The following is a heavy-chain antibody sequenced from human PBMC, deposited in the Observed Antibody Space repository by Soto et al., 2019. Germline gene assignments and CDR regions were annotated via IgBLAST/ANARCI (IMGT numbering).Heavy chain of an antibody. CDR2: IYYSGST. CDR3: ARGRGLDP. Sequence: TLSLTCTFSDGSISSGYYYWSWIRQPPGKGLEWIGYIYYSGSTYYNPSLRSRVTISVDTSKNQFSLKLSSVTAADTAVYYCARGRGLDPWGQGTLVTVSS. J-gene: IGHJ5*02. CDR1: DGSISSGYYY. V-gene: IGHV4-30-4*01.